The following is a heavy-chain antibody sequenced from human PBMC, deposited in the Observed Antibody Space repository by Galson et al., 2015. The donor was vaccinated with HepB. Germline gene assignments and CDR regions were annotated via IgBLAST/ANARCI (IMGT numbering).Heavy chain of an antibody. J-gene: IGHJ4*02. CDR2: FDPEDGET. CDR1: GYTLTELS. V-gene: IGHV1-24*01. Sequence: SVKVSCKVSGYTLTELSMHWVRQAPGKGLEWMGGFDPEDGETIYAQKFQGRVPMTEDTSTDTAYMELTSLRSEDTAVFYCATAPGSITGSERGYWGKGPLVTVSS. D-gene: IGHD1-20*01. CDR3: ATAPGSITGSERGY.